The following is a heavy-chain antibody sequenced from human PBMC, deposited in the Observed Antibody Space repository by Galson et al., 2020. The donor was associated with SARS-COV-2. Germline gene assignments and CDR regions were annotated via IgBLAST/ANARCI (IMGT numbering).Heavy chain of an antibody. CDR3: AAVRSLVRGGAFDI. CDR2: IIPIFGTA. CDR1: GGTFSSYA. D-gene: IGHD3-10*01. V-gene: IGHV1-69*13. Sequence: SVKVSCKASGGTFSSYAISWVRQAPGQGLEWMGGIIPIFGTANYAQKFQGRVTITADESTSTAYMELSSLRSEDTAVYYCAAVRSLVRGGAFDIWGQGTMVTVSS. J-gene: IGHJ3*02.